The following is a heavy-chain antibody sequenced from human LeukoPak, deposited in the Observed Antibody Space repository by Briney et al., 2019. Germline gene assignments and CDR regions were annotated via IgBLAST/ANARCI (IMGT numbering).Heavy chain of an antibody. CDR1: GGFISSYY. CDR2: IYTSGST. Sequence: SETLSLTCTVSGGFISSYYWSWIRQPAGKGLEWIGRIYTSGSTDYNPSLKSRVTMSVDTSKNQFSLKLSPVTAADTAVYYCARDSGTTGEVKFDPWGQGTLVTVSS. CDR3: ARDSGTTGEVKFDP. J-gene: IGHJ5*02. D-gene: IGHD3-10*01. V-gene: IGHV4-4*07.